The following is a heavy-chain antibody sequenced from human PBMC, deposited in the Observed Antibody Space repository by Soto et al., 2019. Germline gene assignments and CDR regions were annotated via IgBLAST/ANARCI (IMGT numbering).Heavy chain of an antibody. J-gene: IGHJ5*02. D-gene: IGHD2-2*01. CDR3: AREPRVEGTPGYNWFDP. Sequence: PSETLSLTCSVSGGSISSSYWNWIRQPAGRGLEWIGRFYTTGRASYNPSLKGRLTLSGDTSKNQFSLRLGPVTAADTAVYYGAREPRVEGTPGYNWFDPWGQGILVTVSS. CDR1: GGSISSSY. CDR2: FYTTGRA. V-gene: IGHV4-4*07.